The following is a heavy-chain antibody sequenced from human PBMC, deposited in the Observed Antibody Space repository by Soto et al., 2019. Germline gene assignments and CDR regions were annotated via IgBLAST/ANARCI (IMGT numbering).Heavy chain of an antibody. J-gene: IGHJ6*02. Sequence: SVKVSCKASGFTFTSSAVRWVRQARGQRLEWIGWIVVGSGNTNYAQKFQERVTITRDMSTSTAYMELSSLRSEDTAVYYCAADPGYSYGYHYYYGMDVWGQGTTVTVSS. V-gene: IGHV1-58*01. D-gene: IGHD5-18*01. CDR3: AADPGYSYGYHYYYGMDV. CDR1: GFTFTSSA. CDR2: IVVGSGNT.